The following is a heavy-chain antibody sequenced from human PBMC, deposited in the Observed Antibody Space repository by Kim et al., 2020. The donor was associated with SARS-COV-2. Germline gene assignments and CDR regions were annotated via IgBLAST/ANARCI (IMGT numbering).Heavy chain of an antibody. D-gene: IGHD3-10*01. J-gene: IGHJ5*02. CDR3: ARGRRVYYGSGSYLGKISPPFDP. CDR2: INHSGST. CDR1: GGSFSGYY. Sequence: SETLSLTCAVYGGSFSGYYWSWIRQPPGKGLEWIGEINHSGSTNYNPSLKSRVTISVDTSKNQFSLKLSSVTAADTAVYYCARGRRVYYGSGSYLGKISPPFDPWGQGTLVTVSS. V-gene: IGHV4-34*01.